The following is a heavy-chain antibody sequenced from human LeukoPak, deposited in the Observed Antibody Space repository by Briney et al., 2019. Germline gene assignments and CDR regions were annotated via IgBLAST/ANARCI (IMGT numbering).Heavy chain of an antibody. CDR2: IIPNLGTT. CDR1: GGTSNSHA. V-gene: IGHV1-69*04. J-gene: IGHJ4*02. D-gene: IGHD3-22*01. Sequence: SVTVSFKASGGTSNSHAISWVRQAPGQGLEWMGRIIPNLGTTNRAQNFQDRVTLTADKSTNTAYMELTSLTSDDTAVYYCATTNDGGGYQWGDFFDFWGQGTLVTVSS. CDR3: ATTNDGGGYQWGDFFDF.